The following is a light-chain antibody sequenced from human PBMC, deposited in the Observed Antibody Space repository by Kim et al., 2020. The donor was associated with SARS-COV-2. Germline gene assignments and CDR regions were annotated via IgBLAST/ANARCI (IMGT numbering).Light chain of an antibody. CDR2: GAS. CDR3: QQYITRT. V-gene: IGKV3-15*01. Sequence: LVVSPGESGTLSCRASQGVRNNVAWYQQKPGQTPRLLIYGASARATDIPARFSSSGSGIEYTLTISSLQSDDSAVYYCQQYITRTFGQGTKVDIK. J-gene: IGKJ1*01. CDR1: QGVRNN.